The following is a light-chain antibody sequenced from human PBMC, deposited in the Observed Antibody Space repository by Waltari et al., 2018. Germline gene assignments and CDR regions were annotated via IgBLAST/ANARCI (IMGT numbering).Light chain of an antibody. CDR2: RSS. J-gene: IGKJ1*01. CDR1: QACGNDY. CDR3: MQYGPWPRT. Sequence: CRSGQACGNDYVAWFQQRRGQSPRLLIFRSSSRATGIPDRFSGSGSATDFSLTISRVEADDFGVYYCMQYGPWPRTFGHGTKVEVK. V-gene: IGKV3-20*01.